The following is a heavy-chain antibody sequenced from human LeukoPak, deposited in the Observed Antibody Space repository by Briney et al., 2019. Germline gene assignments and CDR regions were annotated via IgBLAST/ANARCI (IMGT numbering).Heavy chain of an antibody. J-gene: IGHJ6*04. CDR3: AELGITMIGGV. CDR1: GFTFSSYA. D-gene: IGHD3-10*02. CDR2: ISGNGGST. V-gene: IGHV3-23*01. Sequence: GGSLRLSCAASGFTFSSYAMSWVRQAPGKGLEWVSAISGNGGSTYYADSVKGRFTISRDNAKNSLYLQMNSLRAEDTAVYYCAELGITMIGGVWGKGTTVTISS.